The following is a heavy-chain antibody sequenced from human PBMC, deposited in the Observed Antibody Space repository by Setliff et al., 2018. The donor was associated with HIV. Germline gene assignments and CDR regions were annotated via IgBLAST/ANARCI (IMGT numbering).Heavy chain of an antibody. Sequence: ASVKVSCKASGYTFIGHYIHWVRQAPGQGLEWMGWINPNSGDTKYAQKFQDRVSLTGDTSLSTAYMELSSLTSDDTAIYYCARDMFEIWERSLAKGDEFDPWGQGSLVTVSS. CDR2: INPNSGDT. CDR1: GYTFIGHY. CDR3: ARDMFEIWERSLAKGDEFDP. V-gene: IGHV1-2*02. D-gene: IGHD3-10*02. J-gene: IGHJ5*02.